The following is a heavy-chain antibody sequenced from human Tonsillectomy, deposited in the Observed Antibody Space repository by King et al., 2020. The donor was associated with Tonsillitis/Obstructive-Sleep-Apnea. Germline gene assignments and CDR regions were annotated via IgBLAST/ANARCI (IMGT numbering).Heavy chain of an antibody. J-gene: IGHJ6*02. CDR1: GFTFSSYW. Sequence: VQLVESGGGLVQPGGSLRLSCVASGFTFSSYWMHWVRQAPGKGLVWVSRIKSDGSSTSYADFVKGRFTISRDNAKNTLYLQMNSLRAEDTAVYYCAREIQGYYGMDVWGHGTTVPVSS. CDR3: AREIQGYYGMDV. CDR2: IKSDGSST. V-gene: IGHV3-74*01. D-gene: IGHD5-18*01.